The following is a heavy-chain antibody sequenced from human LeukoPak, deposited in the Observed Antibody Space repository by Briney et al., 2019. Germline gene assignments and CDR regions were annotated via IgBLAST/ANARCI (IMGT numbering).Heavy chain of an antibody. CDR1: GGSFSGYY. V-gene: IGHV4-34*01. Sequence: PSETLSLTCAVYGGSFSGYYWSWIRQPPGKGLEWIGEINHSGSTTYNPSLKSRVTISVDTSKNQFSLKLSSVTAADTAVYYCARASPTYYDFWSGYNGAFDIWGQGTMVTVSS. CDR3: ARASPTYYDFWSGYNGAFDI. J-gene: IGHJ3*02. CDR2: INHSGST. D-gene: IGHD3-3*01.